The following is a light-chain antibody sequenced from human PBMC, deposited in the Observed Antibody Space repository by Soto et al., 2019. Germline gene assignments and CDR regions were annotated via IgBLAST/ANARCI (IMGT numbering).Light chain of an antibody. V-gene: IGLV2-23*03. Sequence: QSALTQPASVSGSPGQAITISCTGTSSDIGSYNLVSWYQQHPGKAPKLLIYEGSKRPSGVSNRFSGSKSGNTASLTISGLQTEDEADYHCSSYAGSTTFGVFGGGTKVTVL. CDR1: SSDIGSYNL. J-gene: IGLJ3*02. CDR2: EGS. CDR3: SSYAGSTTFGV.